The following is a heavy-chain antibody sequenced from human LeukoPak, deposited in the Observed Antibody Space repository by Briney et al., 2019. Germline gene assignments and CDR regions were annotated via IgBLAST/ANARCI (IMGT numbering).Heavy chain of an antibody. D-gene: IGHD3-3*01. CDR3: ANADDFWSAYVA. Sequence: GGSQRLSCAASGFTFSSYAMSWVRQAPRKGLEWVSCISSGGGTFYADSVKGRFTISRDNSKNTVSLQMTNLRAEDTALYYCANADDFWSAYVAWGHGTMVTVSS. V-gene: IGHV3-23*01. CDR1: GFTFSSYA. J-gene: IGHJ3*01. CDR2: ISSGGGT.